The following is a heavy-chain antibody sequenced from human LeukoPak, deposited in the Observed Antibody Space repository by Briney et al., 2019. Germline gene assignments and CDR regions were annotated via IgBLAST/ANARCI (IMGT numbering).Heavy chain of an antibody. J-gene: IGHJ4*02. CDR3: ARRGSGSYYPDYYFDY. V-gene: IGHV4-59*01. D-gene: IGHD3-10*01. CDR2: IYYSGST. CDR1: GGSISSYY. Sequence: SETLSLTCTVSGGSISSYYWSWIRQPPGKGLEWIGYIYYSGSTNYNPSLKSRVTISVDTSKNQFSLKLSSVTAADTAVYYCARRGSGSYYPDYYFDYWGQGTLVTVSS.